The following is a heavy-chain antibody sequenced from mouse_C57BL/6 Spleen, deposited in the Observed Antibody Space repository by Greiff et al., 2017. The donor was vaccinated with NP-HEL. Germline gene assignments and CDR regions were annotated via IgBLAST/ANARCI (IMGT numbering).Heavy chain of an antibody. CDR2: IDPSDSYT. CDR3: ARGRKGAYDYDHYAMDY. V-gene: IGHV1-50*01. D-gene: IGHD2-4*01. CDR1: GYTFTSYW. Sequence: VQLQQPGAELVKPGASVKLSCKASGYTFTSYWMQWVKQRPGQGLEWIGEIDPSDSYTNYNQKFKGKATLTVDTSSSTAYMQLSSLTSEDSAVYYCARGRKGAYDYDHYAMDYWGQGTSVTVSS. J-gene: IGHJ4*01.